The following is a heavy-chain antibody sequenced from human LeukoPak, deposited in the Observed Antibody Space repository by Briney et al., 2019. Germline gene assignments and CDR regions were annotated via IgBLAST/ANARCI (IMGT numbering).Heavy chain of an antibody. CDR2: IYYSGST. V-gene: IGHV4-59*01. J-gene: IGHJ4*02. Sequence: SETLSLTCTVSGGSISSYYWSWIRQPPGKGLEWVGYIYYSGSTNYNPSLKSRVTISVDTSKNQFSLKLSSVTAADTAVYYCAREDFDWLFSFDYWGQGTLVTVSS. D-gene: IGHD3-9*01. CDR3: AREDFDWLFSFDY. CDR1: GGSISSYY.